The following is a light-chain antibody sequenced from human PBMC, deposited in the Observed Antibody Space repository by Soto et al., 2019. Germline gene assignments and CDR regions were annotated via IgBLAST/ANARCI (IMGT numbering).Light chain of an antibody. CDR2: AAS. Sequence: DIQMTQSPSTLSASVGDRVTITCRASQTISSWLAWYQQKPGKAPKVLIYAASTLKSGVPSRFSGSGSGTEFTLTISSLQPDDFATYYCQHYYSNSEAFGQGTKVELK. V-gene: IGKV1-5*01. CDR1: QTISSW. J-gene: IGKJ1*01. CDR3: QHYYSNSEA.